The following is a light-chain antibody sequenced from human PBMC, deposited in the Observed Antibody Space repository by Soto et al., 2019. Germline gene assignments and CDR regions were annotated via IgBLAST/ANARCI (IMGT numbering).Light chain of an antibody. CDR1: QSINNN. J-gene: IGKJ4*01. Sequence: DIVMTQSPATLSVSPGERATLSCRASQSINNNLAWYQQKPGQFPRLFIYHASTGATGIPARFSGSGSGTELTLTISSVQSEDVAVYYCQKYNDGPLTFGGGTKLEIK. V-gene: IGKV3-15*01. CDR3: QKYNDGPLT. CDR2: HAS.